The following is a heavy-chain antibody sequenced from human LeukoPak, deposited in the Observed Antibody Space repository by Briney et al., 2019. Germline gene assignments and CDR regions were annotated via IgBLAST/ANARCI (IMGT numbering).Heavy chain of an antibody. V-gene: IGHV3-48*03. Sequence: PGGSLRLSCAGSGFTFSSYEMSWVRQAPGKGLEWVSYISTSGGTTYYADYVKGRFTISRDIAENSLYLQMNSLRGEDTAVYYCARVRGYYYMDVWGKGTTVTVSS. CDR3: ARVRGYYYMDV. D-gene: IGHD3-10*01. J-gene: IGHJ6*03. CDR1: GFTFSSYE. CDR2: ISTSGGTT.